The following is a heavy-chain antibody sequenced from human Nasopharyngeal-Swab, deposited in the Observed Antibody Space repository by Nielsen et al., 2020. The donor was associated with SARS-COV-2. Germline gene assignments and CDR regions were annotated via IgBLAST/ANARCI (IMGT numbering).Heavy chain of an antibody. V-gene: IGHV3-30-3*01. D-gene: IGHD5-24*01. CDR3: ARLDGYNYCFDY. CDR1: GFTFSSYA. CDR2: ISYDGSNK. J-gene: IGHJ4*02. Sequence: GESLKISCAASGFTFSSYAMHWVRQAPGKGLEWVAVISYDGSNKYYADSVKGRFTISRDNSKNTLYLQMNSLRAEDTAVYYCARLDGYNYCFDYWGQGTLVTVSS.